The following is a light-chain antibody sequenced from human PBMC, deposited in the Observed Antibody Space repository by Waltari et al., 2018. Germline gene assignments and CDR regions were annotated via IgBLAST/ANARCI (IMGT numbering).Light chain of an antibody. V-gene: IGKV1-5*01. CDR3: QQYDSYSALT. J-gene: IGKJ4*01. Sequence: DIQMTQSPSTLSAPIGARVTITCRPSQSISHYLAWYQQKPGRAPKLLIYHASTLDSGVPSRFSGGASGTKFTLTIRSLQPDDVASYYCQQYDSYSALTFGGGTKVEIK. CDR2: HAS. CDR1: QSISHY.